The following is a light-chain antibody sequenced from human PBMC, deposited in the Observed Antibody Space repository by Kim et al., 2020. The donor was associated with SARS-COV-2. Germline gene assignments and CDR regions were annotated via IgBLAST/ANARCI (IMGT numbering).Light chain of an antibody. Sequence: PGQTVTISCTGTSSDVGGYNYVSWYQQHPGKAPKIMIYDVSKRPSGVPDRFSGSKSGNTASLTISGLQAEDEADYYCCSYAGSCVVFGGGTQLTVL. J-gene: IGLJ2*01. CDR1: SSDVGGYNY. CDR2: DVS. CDR3: CSYAGSCVV. V-gene: IGLV2-11*01.